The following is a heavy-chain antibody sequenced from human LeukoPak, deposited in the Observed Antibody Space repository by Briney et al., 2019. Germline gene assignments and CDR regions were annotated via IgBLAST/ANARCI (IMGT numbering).Heavy chain of an antibody. Sequence: GGSLRLSCAASGFTFSSFWMSWVRQAPGKGLEWVANIKEDGSDKYYVDSVKGRFTISRDNAMNSLYLQMNSLRAEDTAVYYCARGAGRNDYGDYPRLTYGMDVWGQGTTVTVSS. CDR1: GFTFSSFW. J-gene: IGHJ6*02. V-gene: IGHV3-7*01. CDR3: ARGAGRNDYGDYPRLTYGMDV. CDR2: IKEDGSDK. D-gene: IGHD4-17*01.